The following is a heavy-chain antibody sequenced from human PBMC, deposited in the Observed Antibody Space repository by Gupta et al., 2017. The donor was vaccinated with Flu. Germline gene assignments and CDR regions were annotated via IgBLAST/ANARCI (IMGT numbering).Heavy chain of an antibody. D-gene: IGHD3-22*01. CDR3: ARGGGYYDSSGHYFTSGFDL. CDR2: MNPKRGNT. Sequence: QVQLVQTGDEVNKPAASVTVSCKASGYTFTNYDINWVRQAPGQGLEWMGWMNPKRGNTNFAQKFRGRVTLTRDTSTNTAYMELSSRRSEDTALYYCARGGGYYDSSGHYFTSGFDLWGQGTKVTVSS. CDR1: GYTFTNYD. J-gene: IGHJ3*01. V-gene: IGHV1-8*01.